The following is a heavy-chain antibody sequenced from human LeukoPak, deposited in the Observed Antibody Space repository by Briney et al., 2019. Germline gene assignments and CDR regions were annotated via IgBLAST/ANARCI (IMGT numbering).Heavy chain of an antibody. CDR2: ISNSGSTI. J-gene: IGHJ4*02. V-gene: IGHV3-48*03. CDR3: ARDRRAHN. Sequence: GGSLRLSCAASGFTFSSHEINWVRQAPGKGLEWVSYISNSGSTIYYADSVKGRFTVSRDNAKNSLYLQMNSLRAEDTAVYYCARDRRAHNWGQGTLVTVSS. CDR1: GFTFSSHE.